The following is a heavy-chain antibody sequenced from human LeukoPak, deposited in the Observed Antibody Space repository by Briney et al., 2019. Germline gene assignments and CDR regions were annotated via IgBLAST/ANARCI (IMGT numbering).Heavy chain of an antibody. D-gene: IGHD6-19*01. CDR2: IYPSGDST. CDR3: AKDVVPDSGWDLDY. CDR1: GFTFSTYS. V-gene: IGHV3-23*01. J-gene: IGHJ4*02. Sequence: HLGGSLRLSCAASGFTFSTYSMTWVRQGPGKGLEWVSSIYPSGDSTFYADSVKGRFTISRDNSKNTLYLQMSSLRTEDTAIYYCAKDVVPDSGWDLDYWGQGTLVTVSS.